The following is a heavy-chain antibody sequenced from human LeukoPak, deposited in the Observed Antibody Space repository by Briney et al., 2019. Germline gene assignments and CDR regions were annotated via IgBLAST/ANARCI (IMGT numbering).Heavy chain of an antibody. CDR2: ISGSGGGT. Sequence: GGSLRLSCAVSGFTFSTYAMSWVRQAPGKGLEWVSAISGSGGGTYYADSVKGRFTISRDKSKNTLYLQMSSLRVEDTAVYYCAMGTIVATIDYWGQGTLVTVSS. J-gene: IGHJ4*02. CDR1: GFTFSTYA. V-gene: IGHV3-23*01. D-gene: IGHD5-12*01. CDR3: AMGTIVATIDY.